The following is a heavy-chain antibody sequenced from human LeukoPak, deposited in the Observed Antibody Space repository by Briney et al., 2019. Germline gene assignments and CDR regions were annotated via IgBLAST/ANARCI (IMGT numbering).Heavy chain of an antibody. V-gene: IGHV4-39*07. CDR2: IYYSGST. D-gene: IGHD2-21*02. Sequence: SETLSLTCTVSGGSISNSIYYWGWIRQPPGKGLEWIGSIYYSGSTYYNPSLKSRVTISVDTSKNQFSLNLSSVTAADTAVYYCARERRAHIVVVTAIRPGYYYYYMDVWGKGTTVTVSS. J-gene: IGHJ6*03. CDR3: ARERRAHIVVVTAIRPGYYYYYMDV. CDR1: GGSISNSIYY.